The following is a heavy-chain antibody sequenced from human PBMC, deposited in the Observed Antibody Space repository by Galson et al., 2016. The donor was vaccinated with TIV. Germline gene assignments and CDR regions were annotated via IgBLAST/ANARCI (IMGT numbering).Heavy chain of an antibody. V-gene: IGHV4-38-2*01. J-gene: IGHJ2*01. D-gene: IGHD3-3*01. Sequence: SETLSLTCVVSGFSITSGHFWGWIRQPPGKGLEWLGSIYQSGTAYYNPSLKRRVTISVDTSRNQFSLKLISVTAADTAVYYCVRHYDFRLAYFDLWGRGTLSLSPQ. CDR3: VRHYDFRLAYFDL. CDR2: IYQSGTA. CDR1: GFSITSGHF.